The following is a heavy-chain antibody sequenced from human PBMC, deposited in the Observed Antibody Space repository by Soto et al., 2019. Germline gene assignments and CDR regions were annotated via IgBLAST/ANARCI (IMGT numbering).Heavy chain of an antibody. CDR3: ARLSCPDAVRCNWFDP. D-gene: IGHD2-8*01. V-gene: IGHV4-59*01. CDR2: MNNIGRT. Sequence: QVQLQESGPGLVKPSETLSLTCTVSGAFSSTYYWSWIRQPPGKGLEWIGYMNNIGRTNYNPSVKSRVTIPLDASKTRFCIKLSSVIAADTSVYFCARLSCPDAVRCNWFDPWGLGTLVTASS. J-gene: IGHJ5*02. CDR1: GAFSSTYY.